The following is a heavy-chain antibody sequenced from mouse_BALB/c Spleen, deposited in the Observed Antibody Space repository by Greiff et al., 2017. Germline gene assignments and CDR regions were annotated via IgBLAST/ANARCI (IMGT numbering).Heavy chain of an antibody. V-gene: IGHV1-87*01. CDR3: ARDYGNYDYYAMDY. CDR1: GYTFTSYW. CDR2: IYPGDGDT. Sequence: VKLMESGAELSRPGASVKLSCKASGYTFTSYWMQWVKQRPGQGLEWIGAIYPGDGDTRYTQKFKGKATLTADKSSSTAYMQLSSLASEDSAVYYCARDYGNYDYYAMDYWGQGTSVTVSS. D-gene: IGHD2-1*01. J-gene: IGHJ4*01.